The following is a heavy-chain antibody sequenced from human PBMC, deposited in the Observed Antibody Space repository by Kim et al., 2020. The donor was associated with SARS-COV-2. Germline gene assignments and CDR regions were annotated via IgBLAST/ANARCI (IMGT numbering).Heavy chain of an antibody. CDR3: ARGLYYYGSGSYYGFDY. J-gene: IGHJ4*02. Sequence: FQGRVTITADESTSTAYMELSSLSSEDTAVYYCARGLYYYGSGSYYGFDYWGQGTLVTVSS. V-gene: IGHV1-69*01. D-gene: IGHD3-10*01.